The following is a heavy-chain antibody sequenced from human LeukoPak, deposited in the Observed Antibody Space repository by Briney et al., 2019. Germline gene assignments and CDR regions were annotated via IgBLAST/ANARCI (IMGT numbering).Heavy chain of an antibody. V-gene: IGHV4-30-2*01. D-gene: IGHD2/OR15-2a*01. CDR3: ARLSTSYNWFDP. J-gene: IGHJ5*02. CDR2: IYHSGST. Sequence: SETLSLTCAVSGGSISSGGYSWSWIRQPPGKGLEWIGYIYHSGSTYYNPSLKSRVTISVDRSKNQFSLKLSSVTAADTAVYYCARLSTSYNWFDPWGQGTLVTVSS. CDR1: GGSISSGGYS.